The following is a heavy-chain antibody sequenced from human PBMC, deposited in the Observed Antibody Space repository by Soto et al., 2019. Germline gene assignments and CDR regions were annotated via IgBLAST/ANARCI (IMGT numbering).Heavy chain of an antibody. CDR3: ARRTYFGSGNHYGRSSGLDV. Sequence: SETLSLTXAVYGGPFSGFYWSWIRQPPGKGLEWIGEINHSGNTNYSPSLKSRVTVSVDTSQNHFSLKVRSVTAADTAMYFCARRTYFGSGNHYGRSSGLDVWGQGTTVTVS. D-gene: IGHD3-10*01. V-gene: IGHV4-34*01. CDR2: INHSGNT. CDR1: GGPFSGFY. J-gene: IGHJ6*02.